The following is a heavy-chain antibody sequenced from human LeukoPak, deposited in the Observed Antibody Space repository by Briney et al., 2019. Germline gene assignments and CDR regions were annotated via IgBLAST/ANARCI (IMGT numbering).Heavy chain of an antibody. J-gene: IGHJ6*03. V-gene: IGHV1-2*02. CDR2: INPNSGGT. D-gene: IGHD3-3*01. Sequence: GASVKVSCKASGYTFTGYYMHWVRQAPGQGLEWMGWINPNSGGTNYAQKFQGRVTITTDESTSTAYMELSSLRSEDTAVYYCARGSTYYDFWSGPEKYYYYMDVWGKGTTVTVSS. CDR3: ARGSTYYDFWSGPEKYYYYMDV. CDR1: GYTFTGYY.